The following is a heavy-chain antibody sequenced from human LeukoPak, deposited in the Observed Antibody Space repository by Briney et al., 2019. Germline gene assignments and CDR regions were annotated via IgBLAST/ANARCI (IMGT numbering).Heavy chain of an antibody. J-gene: IGHJ5*02. D-gene: IGHD3-9*01. V-gene: IGHV3-7*01. CDR1: GFTFRSYW. CDR3: AGGSGYLITS. Sequence: GGSLRLSCAGSGFTFRSYWMNWVRRAPGKGLEWLAIIKQDCTEKNYKGSVEGRFTSYRDNGKNSLHLQMNRLRAEDTAVYYCAGGSGYLITSWGQGTLVTVSS. CDR2: IKQDCTEK.